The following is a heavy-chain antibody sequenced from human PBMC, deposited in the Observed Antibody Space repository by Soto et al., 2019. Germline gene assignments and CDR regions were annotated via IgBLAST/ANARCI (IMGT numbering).Heavy chain of an antibody. V-gene: IGHV1-69*13. CDR3: ASQDMTPFFYFYYGMNV. Sequence: SVKVSCKASGGTFSSYAISWVRQAPGQGLEWMGGIIPIFGTANYAQKFQGRVTITADESTSTAYMELSSLRSEDTAVYSCASQDMTPFFYFYYGMNVWGQGTTVTVSS. CDR1: GGTFSSYA. CDR2: IIPIFGTA. D-gene: IGHD2-15*01. J-gene: IGHJ6*02.